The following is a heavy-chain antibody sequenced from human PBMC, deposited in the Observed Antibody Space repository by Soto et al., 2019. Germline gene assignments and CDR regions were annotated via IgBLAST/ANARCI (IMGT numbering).Heavy chain of an antibody. D-gene: IGHD3-3*01. V-gene: IGHV4-31*03. CDR1: GGSFSGGGYY. CDR3: ARTSIFGVVLNAFDI. Sequence: SETLSLTCTVSGGSFSGGGYYWSWIRQHPGKGLEWMGYISYSGSTKYKPSLQSRITISVGTSKNQLSLRLTSVTAADTAIYFCARTSIFGVVLNAFDIWGPGTLVTVSS. J-gene: IGHJ3*02. CDR2: ISYSGST.